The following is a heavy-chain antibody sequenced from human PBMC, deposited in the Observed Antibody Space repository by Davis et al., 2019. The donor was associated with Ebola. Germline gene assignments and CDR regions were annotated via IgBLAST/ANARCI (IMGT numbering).Heavy chain of an antibody. CDR1: GYTFTSYD. V-gene: IGHV1-8*01. J-gene: IGHJ5*02. D-gene: IGHD4-17*01. CDR2: MNPDSGST. CDR3: ARSYGAGNWFDP. Sequence: AASVKVSCKASGYTFTSYDINWVRQATGQGLEWMGWMNPDSGSTGYVQKFQGRVTMTRNTSISTAYMELSSLRSEDTAVYYCARSYGAGNWFDPWGQGTLVTVSS.